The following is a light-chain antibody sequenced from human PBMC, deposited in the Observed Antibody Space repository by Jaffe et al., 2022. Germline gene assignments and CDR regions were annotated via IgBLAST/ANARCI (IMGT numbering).Light chain of an antibody. Sequence: QSALTQPPSVSGAPGQRVTISCTGSSSNIGAGFEVNWYQQLPGTAPKLLIYGNTNRPSGVPDRFSGSKSGTSASLAITGLQAEDEADYYCQSIAGRLTGWVFGGGTKLTVL. CDR1: SSNIGAGFE. CDR3: QSIAGRLTGWV. J-gene: IGLJ3*02. CDR2: GNT. V-gene: IGLV1-40*01.